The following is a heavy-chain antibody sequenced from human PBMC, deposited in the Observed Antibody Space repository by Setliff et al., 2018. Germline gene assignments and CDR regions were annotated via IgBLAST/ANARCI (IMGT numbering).Heavy chain of an antibody. D-gene: IGHD5-18*01. CDR1: GYTFTSYG. Sequence: ASVKVSCKASGYTFTSYGISWVRQAPGQGLEWMGWISAYNGNTNYAQKLQGRVTLTTDTSTSTAYMELGSLTSDDSAFYYCARAPSVELVTIRTNSWFTYWGQGTLVTVSS. J-gene: IGHJ4*02. CDR3: ARAPSVELVTIRTNSWFTY. CDR2: ISAYNGNT. V-gene: IGHV1-18*01.